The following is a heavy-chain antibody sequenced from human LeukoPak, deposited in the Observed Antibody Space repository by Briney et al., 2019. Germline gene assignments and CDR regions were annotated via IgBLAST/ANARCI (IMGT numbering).Heavy chain of an antibody. J-gene: IGHJ3*02. CDR1: GFTFSDYA. D-gene: IGHD4-17*01. CDR3: AKDVIRADYGDAFDI. CDR2: IRYDGSDS. Sequence: PGGSLRLSCSAFGFTFSDYAFHWVRQAPGKGLEWLAFIRYDGSDSYYTDSVKGRFTISRDNSKKTLYLQMDSLRTEDTAVYYCAKDVIRADYGDAFDIWGQGTMVTVSS. V-gene: IGHV3-30*02.